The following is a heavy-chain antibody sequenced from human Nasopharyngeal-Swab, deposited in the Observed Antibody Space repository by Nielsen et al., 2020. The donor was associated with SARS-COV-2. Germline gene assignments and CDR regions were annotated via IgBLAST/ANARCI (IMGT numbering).Heavy chain of an antibody. CDR2: INSDGSRT. V-gene: IGHV3-74*01. D-gene: IGHD5-18*01. Sequence: GESLKISCAASGFTFSSYWMHWVRQAPGKGLVWVSRINSDGSRTSYADSVKGRFTISRDNAKNTPYLQMNSLRAEDTAVYYCSRDPFGAMVDYFDYWGQGTLVTVSS. CDR3: SRDPFGAMVDYFDY. J-gene: IGHJ4*02. CDR1: GFTFSSYW.